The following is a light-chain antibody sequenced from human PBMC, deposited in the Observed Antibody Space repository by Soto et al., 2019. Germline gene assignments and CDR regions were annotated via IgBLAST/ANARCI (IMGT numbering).Light chain of an antibody. CDR1: QSVSSSY. CDR3: QKYGSSPLT. V-gene: IGKV3-20*01. Sequence: EIVLTPSPGTPAFSPGDRATLSFTASQSVSSSYLAWYQQKTGQAPRILIYGESSRATGIPDRFSGSGSGTDLNLTISSLEPEDFAVYYCQKYGSSPLTCGGGTKVDIK. CDR2: GES. J-gene: IGKJ4*01.